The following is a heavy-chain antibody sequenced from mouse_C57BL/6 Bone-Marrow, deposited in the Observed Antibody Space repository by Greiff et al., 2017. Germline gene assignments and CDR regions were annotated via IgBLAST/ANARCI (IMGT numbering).Heavy chain of an antibody. CDR1: GFNIKDDY. CDR2: IDPENGDT. CDR3: TTHYYGSSYAMDY. V-gene: IGHV14-4*01. D-gene: IGHD1-1*01. Sequence: EVQLQQSGAELVRPGASVKLSCTASGFNIKDDYMHWVKQRPEQGLEWIGWIDPENGDTEYASKFQGKATITADTSSNTAYLQLSSLTSEDTAVYYCTTHYYGSSYAMDYWGQGTSVTGSS. J-gene: IGHJ4*01.